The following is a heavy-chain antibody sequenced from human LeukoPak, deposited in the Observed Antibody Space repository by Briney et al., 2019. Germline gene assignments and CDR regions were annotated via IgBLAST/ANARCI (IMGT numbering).Heavy chain of an antibody. CDR2: ISGNGAPP. D-gene: IGHD3-22*01. CDR1: EFILSSYA. J-gene: IGHJ4*02. Sequence: GGSLRLSCEASEFILSSYAMSWVRQAPGKGLEWVSSISGNGAPPYYSVSVPPLFSISRFFSTNAVYLQMSTLTVEHTAEYFCAKAIDNRVYYFERRADFWRQGTMVTVSS. CDR3: AKAIDNRVYYFERRADF. V-gene: IGHV3-23*01.